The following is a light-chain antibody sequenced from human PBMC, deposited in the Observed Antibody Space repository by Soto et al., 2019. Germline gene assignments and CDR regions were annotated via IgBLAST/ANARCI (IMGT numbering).Light chain of an antibody. CDR3: ASWDDSRSGGV. Sequence: QSVLTQPPSASGTPGQRVIISCSGSNSNIGTYNVNWYQQLPGTAPKLLIYTDYQRPSGVPDRFSGSRSGTSASLAISGLQSEDEADYYCASWDDSRSGGVFGGGTQLTVL. CDR1: NSNIGTYN. V-gene: IGLV1-44*01. CDR2: TDY. J-gene: IGLJ3*02.